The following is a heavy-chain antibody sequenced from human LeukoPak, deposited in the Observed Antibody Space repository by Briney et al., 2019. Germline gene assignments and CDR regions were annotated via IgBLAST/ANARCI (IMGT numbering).Heavy chain of an antibody. CDR1: GGSFSGYY. CDR3: ARGHSPVTTKVSYFQH. CDR2: INHSGST. D-gene: IGHD4-17*01. V-gene: IGHV4-34*01. Sequence: SETLSLTCADYGGSFSGYYWSWIRQPPGKGLEWIGEINHSGSTNYNPSLKSRVTILVDTSENQFSLKLSSVTAADTAVYYCARGHSPVTTKVSYFQHWGQGTLVTVSS. J-gene: IGHJ1*01.